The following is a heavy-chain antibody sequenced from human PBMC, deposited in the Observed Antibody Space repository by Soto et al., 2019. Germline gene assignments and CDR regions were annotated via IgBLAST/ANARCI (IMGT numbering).Heavy chain of an antibody. CDR2: ISGSGGST. CDR3: AKDASVVIAYFDY. D-gene: IGHD2-21*01. Sequence: GGSLRLSCAASGFTFSSYAMSWVRQAPGKGLEWVSGISGSGGSTSYADSVKGRLTISRDNSKNTLYLQMNSLRPEDTAVYYCAKDASVVIAYFDYWGQGTLVTVSS. V-gene: IGHV3-23*01. J-gene: IGHJ4*02. CDR1: GFTFSSYA.